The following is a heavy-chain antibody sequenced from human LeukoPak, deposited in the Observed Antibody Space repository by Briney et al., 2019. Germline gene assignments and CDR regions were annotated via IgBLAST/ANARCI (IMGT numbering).Heavy chain of an antibody. D-gene: IGHD2-15*01. V-gene: IGHV1-2*04. Sequence: ASVKVSCKASGYTFTGYYMHWVRQAPGLGLEWMGWINPNSGGTNYAQKFQGWVTMTRDTSISTAYMGLSRLRSDDTAVYYCARQGHYCSGGSCYRWGLDIDYWGQGTLVTVSS. CDR1: GYTFTGYY. J-gene: IGHJ4*02. CDR3: ARQGHYCSGGSCYRWGLDIDY. CDR2: INPNSGGT.